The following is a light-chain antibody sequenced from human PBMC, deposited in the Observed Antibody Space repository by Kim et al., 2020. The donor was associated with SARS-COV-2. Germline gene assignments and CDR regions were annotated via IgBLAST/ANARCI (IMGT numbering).Light chain of an antibody. CDR2: DNN. J-gene: IGLJ2*01. Sequence: NSLPGRAANIGFIYVSWYHHLPGPARKLLIYDNNKRPSEIPDRFSGSKSGTSATLGITGLQTGDEADYYCGTWDSSLTAVVFGGGTQLTVL. V-gene: IGLV1-51*01. CDR3: GTWDSSLTAVV. CDR1: AANIGFIY.